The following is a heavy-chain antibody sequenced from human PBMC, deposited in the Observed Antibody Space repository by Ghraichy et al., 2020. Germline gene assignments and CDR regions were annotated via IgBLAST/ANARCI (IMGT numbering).Heavy chain of an antibody. CDR3: AREGSCTNGVCYNPLYNWFDP. D-gene: IGHD2-8*01. Sequence: ASVKVSCKAAGYTFTGYYMHWVRQAPGQGLEWMGWINPNSGGTNYAQKFQGRVTMTRDTYISTAYMELSRLRYDDRAVYYCAREGSCTNGVCYNPLYNWFDPWGQGTLVTVSS. CDR2: INPNSGGT. J-gene: IGHJ5*02. CDR1: GYTFTGYY. V-gene: IGHV1-2*02.